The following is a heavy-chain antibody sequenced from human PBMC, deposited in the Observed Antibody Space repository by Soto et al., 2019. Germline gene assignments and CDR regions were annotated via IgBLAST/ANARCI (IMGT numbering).Heavy chain of an antibody. CDR2: IYHSGST. J-gene: IGHJ4*02. Sequence: SETLSLTCAVSCGSISSCGYSWSWIRQPPGKGLEWIGYIYHSGSTYYNPSLKSRVTISVDRSKNQFSLKLSSVTAADTAVYYCARVSSSHYYGSGSYFGGFYYWGQGTLVTVSS. V-gene: IGHV4-30-2*01. D-gene: IGHD3-10*01. CDR1: CGSISSCGYS. CDR3: ARVSSSHYYGSGSYFGGFYY.